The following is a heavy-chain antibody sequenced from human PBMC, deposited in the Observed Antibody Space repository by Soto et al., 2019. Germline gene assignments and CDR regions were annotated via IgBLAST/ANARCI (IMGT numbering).Heavy chain of an antibody. CDR1: GFTFSSYA. CDR3: AKAPGRGCGDYPYHYYMAV. Sequence: AGGSLRLSCAASGFTFSSYAMSWVRQAPGKGLEWVSAISGSGGSTYYADSVKGRFTISRDNSKNTLYLQMNSLRAEDTAVYYCAKAPGRGCGDYPYHYYMAVWGKGTTVTVSS. J-gene: IGHJ6*03. V-gene: IGHV3-23*01. D-gene: IGHD4-17*01. CDR2: ISGSGGST.